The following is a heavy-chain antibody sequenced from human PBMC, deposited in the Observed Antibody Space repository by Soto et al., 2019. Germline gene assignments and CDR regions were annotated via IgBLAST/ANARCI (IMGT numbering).Heavy chain of an antibody. D-gene: IGHD5-12*01. Sequence: PGGSLRLSCAASGFTFSTYAMTWVRQAPGKGLEWVSSITGSGGDTKYAYSVKGRFTISRDNSQHTLFLQMNSLRAEDTAIYYCANGGPYDSLDSWGQGTLVTVSS. CDR1: GFTFSTYA. CDR2: ITGSGGDT. J-gene: IGHJ4*02. CDR3: ANGGPYDSLDS. V-gene: IGHV3-23*01.